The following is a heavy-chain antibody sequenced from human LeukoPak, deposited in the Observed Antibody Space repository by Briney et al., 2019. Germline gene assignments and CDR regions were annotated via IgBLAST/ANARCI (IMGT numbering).Heavy chain of an antibody. CDR1: GYTFTGYY. Sequence: ASVKVSCKASGYTFTGYYMHWVRQAPGQGPEWMGWINPNSGGTNYAQKFQGRVTMTRDTSISTAYMELSRLRSDDTAVYYCARVPIVVVPAAIPYFDYWGQGTLVTVSS. CDR2: INPNSGGT. D-gene: IGHD2-2*01. CDR3: ARVPIVVVPAAIPYFDY. V-gene: IGHV1-2*02. J-gene: IGHJ4*02.